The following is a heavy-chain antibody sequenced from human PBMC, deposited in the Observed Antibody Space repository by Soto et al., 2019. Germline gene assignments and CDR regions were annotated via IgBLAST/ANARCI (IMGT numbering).Heavy chain of an antibody. CDR3: ARDAAVGLFDY. J-gene: IGHJ4*02. V-gene: IGHV1-18*01. D-gene: IGHD1-26*01. Sequence: VHLVQSGAEVKKPGASVKVSCKASGYTFTSYGISWVRQAPGQGLDWMVWISAYNGNTKYAQKLQGRVTMTTDTSTSTAYMERRSRSSDDTAVYYCARDAAVGLFDYWGQGTLVTVSS. CDR1: GYTFTSYG. CDR2: ISAYNGNT.